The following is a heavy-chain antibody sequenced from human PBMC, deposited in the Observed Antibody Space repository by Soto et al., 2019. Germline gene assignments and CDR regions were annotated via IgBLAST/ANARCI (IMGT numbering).Heavy chain of an antibody. Sequence: GESLKISCKGSGYSFTSYWIGWVRQMPGKGLEWMGIIYPGDSDTRYSPSFQGQVTISADKSISTAYLQWSSLKASDTAMYYCARNFCSGGSCYSDYYYYMAVWGKGTTVTVSS. CDR2: IYPGDSDT. D-gene: IGHD2-15*01. J-gene: IGHJ6*03. CDR1: GYSFTSYW. V-gene: IGHV5-51*01. CDR3: ARNFCSGGSCYSDYYYYMAV.